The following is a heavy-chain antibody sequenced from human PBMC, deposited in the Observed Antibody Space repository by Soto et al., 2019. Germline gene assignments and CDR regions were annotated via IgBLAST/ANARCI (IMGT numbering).Heavy chain of an antibody. CDR1: GGSISSGGYY. CDR2: IYYSGST. V-gene: IGHV4-31*03. D-gene: IGHD3-22*01. J-gene: IGHJ1*01. Sequence: PSETLSLTCTVSGGSISSGGYYWSWIRQHPGKGLEWIGYIYYSGSTYYNPPLKSRVTISVDTSKNQFSLKLSSVTAADTAVYYCARVFQDDSSGYYPTLEYFQHWGQGTLVTVSS. CDR3: ARVFQDDSSGYYPTLEYFQH.